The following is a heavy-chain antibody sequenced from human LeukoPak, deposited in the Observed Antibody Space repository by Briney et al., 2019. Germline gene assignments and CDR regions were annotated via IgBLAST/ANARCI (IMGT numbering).Heavy chain of an antibody. Sequence: SETLSLTCAVYGGSFSGYYWSWIRRPPGKGLEWIGEINHSGSTNYNPSLKSRVTISVDTSKNQFSLKLSSVTAADTAVYYCASRASYYDILTGYSRGNWFDPWGQGTLVTVSS. V-gene: IGHV4-34*01. CDR1: GGSFSGYY. CDR3: ASRASYYDILTGYSRGNWFDP. J-gene: IGHJ5*02. CDR2: INHSGST. D-gene: IGHD3-9*01.